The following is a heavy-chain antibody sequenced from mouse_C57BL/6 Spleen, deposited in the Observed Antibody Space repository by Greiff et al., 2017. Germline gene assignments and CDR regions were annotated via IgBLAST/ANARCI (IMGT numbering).Heavy chain of an antibody. J-gene: IGHJ4*01. CDR2: INPSTGGT. Sequence: VQLQQSGPELVKPGASVKISCKASGYSFTGYYMNWVKQSPEKSLEWIGEINPSTGGTTYNQKFKAKATLTVDKSSSTAYMQLKSLTSEDYAVYYCARTYYDYDVNYAIDYWGQGTSVTVSS. CDR1: GYSFTGYY. V-gene: IGHV1-42*01. CDR3: ARTYYDYDVNYAIDY. D-gene: IGHD2-4*01.